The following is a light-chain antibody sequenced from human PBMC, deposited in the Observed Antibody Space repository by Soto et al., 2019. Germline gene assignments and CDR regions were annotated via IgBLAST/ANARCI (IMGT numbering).Light chain of an antibody. CDR3: QSYDSSLSGS. CDR1: SSNIGAGYD. Sequence: QAVVTQPPSVSGAPGQRVTISCTGSSSNIGAGYDVHWYQQLPGTAPKLLIYGNSNRPSGVPDRFSGSKSGTSASLTITGLQAEDEADYYCQSYDSSLSGSFGGGTKVTVL. CDR2: GNS. V-gene: IGLV1-40*01. J-gene: IGLJ2*01.